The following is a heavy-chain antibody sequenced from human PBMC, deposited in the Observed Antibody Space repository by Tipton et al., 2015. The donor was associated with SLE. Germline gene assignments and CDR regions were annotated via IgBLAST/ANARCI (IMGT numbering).Heavy chain of an antibody. CDR2: IKQDGSEK. J-gene: IGHJ4*02. CDR3: ARVLVGATYFDY. D-gene: IGHD1-26*01. Sequence: SLRLSCAASGFTFSSYWMSWVRQAPGKGLEWVANIKQDGSEKYYVDSVKGRFTISRDSAKNSLYLQMNSLRAEDTAVYYCARVLVGATYFDYWGQGTLVTVSS. V-gene: IGHV3-7*01. CDR1: GFTFSSYW.